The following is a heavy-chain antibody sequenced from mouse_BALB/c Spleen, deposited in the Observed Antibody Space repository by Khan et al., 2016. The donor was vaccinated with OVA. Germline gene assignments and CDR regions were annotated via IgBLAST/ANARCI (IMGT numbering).Heavy chain of an antibody. CDR3: ARSEGNFHWYFGV. J-gene: IGHJ1*01. CDR1: GFTFSNCG. Sequence: EVELVESGGGLVQPGGSRKLSCAASGFTFSNCGMHWVRQAPQKGLEWVAYMSSGSSTIYYVDTVKGRFTISRDNLKNILFRQMTSLRSEDTAMYYCARSEGNFHWYFGVWGAGTSVTVSS. V-gene: IGHV5-17*02. CDR2: MSSGSSTI.